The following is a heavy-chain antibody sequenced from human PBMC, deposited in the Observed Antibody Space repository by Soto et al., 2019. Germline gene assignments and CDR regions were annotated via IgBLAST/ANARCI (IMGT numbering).Heavy chain of an antibody. J-gene: IGHJ1*01. CDR3: SSDPNWTYPLTRY. Sequence: SVEVSCKASGGMFYSSAINWVRQAPGQGREWMGGIVPMNGSPKYAQEFLGRVTISADASATTAYMDLSGLKCEDKAVYYCSSDPNWTYPLTRYWRRVTQVTVSS. CDR1: GGMFYSSA. CDR2: IVPMNGSP. V-gene: IGHV1-69*13. D-gene: IGHD2-2*01.